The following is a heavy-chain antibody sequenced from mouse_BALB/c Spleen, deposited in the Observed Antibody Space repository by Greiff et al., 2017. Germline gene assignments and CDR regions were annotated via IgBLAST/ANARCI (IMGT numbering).Heavy chain of an antibody. V-gene: IGHV5-9-4*01. CDR2: ISSGGSYT. J-gene: IGHJ4*01. CDR1: GFTFSSYA. CDR3: ARAYYYGSSYYAMDY. Sequence: EVMLVESGGGLVKPGGSLKLSCAASGFTFSSYAMSWVRQSPEKRLEWVAEISSGGSYTYYPDTVTGRFTISRDNAKNTLYLEMSSLRSEDTAMYYCARAYYYGSSYYAMDYWGQGTSVTVSS. D-gene: IGHD1-1*01.